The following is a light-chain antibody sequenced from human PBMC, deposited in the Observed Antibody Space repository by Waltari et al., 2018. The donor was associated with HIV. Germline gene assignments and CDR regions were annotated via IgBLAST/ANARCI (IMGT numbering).Light chain of an antibody. CDR1: IGDIASSNL. V-gene: IGLV2-23*01. J-gene: IGLJ1*01. CDR2: ETS. Sequence: QSALTQPTSVSGSPGQSITIPCVGTIGDIASSNLVSWYHVCPDMAPRLIIFETSERPSGISHRYSGSKAGTAASLTISGLQIEDEGDYFCCSYAGRFSYVFGSGTTVTV. CDR3: CSYAGRFSYV.